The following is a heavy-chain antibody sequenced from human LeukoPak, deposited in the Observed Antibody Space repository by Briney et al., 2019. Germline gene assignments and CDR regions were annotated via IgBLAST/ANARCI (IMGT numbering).Heavy chain of an antibody. V-gene: IGHV3-30*04. Sequence: GGSLRLSCAASGFTFSNYPMHWVRQAPGKGLEWVALISSDGSTKYYPDSLKDQFTISRDNSKNTLYLQMNSLRAEDTATYYCAREELAAYFDYWGQGTLVTVSS. D-gene: IGHD1-1*01. J-gene: IGHJ4*02. CDR2: ISSDGSTK. CDR1: GFTFSNYP. CDR3: AREELAAYFDY.